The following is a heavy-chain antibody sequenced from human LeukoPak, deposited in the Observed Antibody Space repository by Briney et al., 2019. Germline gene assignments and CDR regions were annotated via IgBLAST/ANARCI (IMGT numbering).Heavy chain of an antibody. CDR3: AREITTNSFDI. D-gene: IGHD1-1*01. CDR1: GFTVSSNY. J-gene: IGHJ3*02. CDR2: IYSGGNT. V-gene: IGHV3-53*01. Sequence: PGGSLRLSCAASGFTVSSNYMSWVRQAPGKGLEWVSVIYSGGNTYYADSVKGRFTISRDNSKNTLYLQMNSLRAEDTAVYYCAREITTNSFDIWGQGTKVTVSS.